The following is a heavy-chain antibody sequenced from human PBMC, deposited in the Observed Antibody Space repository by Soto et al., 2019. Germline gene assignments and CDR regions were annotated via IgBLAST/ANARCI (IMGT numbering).Heavy chain of an antibody. V-gene: IGHV3-21*06. CDR1: GFTFSSYA. J-gene: IGHJ4*02. D-gene: IGHD4-17*01. CDR3: ARRAVKTYHLFDY. Sequence: LRLSCAASGFTFSSYAMSWVRQAPGKGLEWVSSIHRASTYIYYADSVRGRFTISRDNAKSSLYLQMNSLTVEDTAVYYCARRAVKTYHLFDYWGQGALVTVSS. CDR2: IHRASTYI.